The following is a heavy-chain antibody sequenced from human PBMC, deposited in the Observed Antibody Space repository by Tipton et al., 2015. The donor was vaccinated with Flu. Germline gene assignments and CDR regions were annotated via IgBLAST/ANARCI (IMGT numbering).Heavy chain of an antibody. V-gene: IGHV1-69*09. D-gene: IGHD3-22*01. J-gene: IGHJ3*02. CDR3: ARGADYYDSIGCDAFDI. CDR1: GGTFSSYT. Sequence: QVQLVQSGPEVKKPGSSVKVSCKASGGTFSSYTISWVRQAPGQGLEWMGRIIPILGIANYAQKFQGRVTITADKSTSTAYMELGSLRSEDTAVYYCARGADYYDSIGCDAFDIWGQGTMVAVSS. CDR2: IIPILGIA.